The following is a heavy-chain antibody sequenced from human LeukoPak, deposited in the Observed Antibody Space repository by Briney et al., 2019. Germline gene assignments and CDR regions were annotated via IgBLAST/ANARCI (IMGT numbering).Heavy chain of an antibody. J-gene: IGHJ5*02. Sequence: SETLSLTCTVSGGSISSGDYYWSWIRQPPGKGLEWIGYIYYSGSTYYNPSLKSRVTISVDTSKNQFSLKLSSVTAADTAVYYCARGGCALGWFDPWGQGTLVTVSS. CDR2: IYYSGST. CDR1: GGSISSGDYY. V-gene: IGHV4-30-4*01. CDR3: ARGGCALGWFDP. D-gene: IGHD3-3*02.